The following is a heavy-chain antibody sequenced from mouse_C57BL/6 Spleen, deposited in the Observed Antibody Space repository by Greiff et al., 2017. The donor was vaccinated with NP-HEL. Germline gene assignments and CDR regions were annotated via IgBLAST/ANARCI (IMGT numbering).Heavy chain of an antibody. D-gene: IGHD1-1*01. J-gene: IGHJ4*01. CDR3: SLTTVVDLYYAMDY. CDR2: IDPNSGGT. CDR1: GYTFTSYW. Sequence: QVQLQQPGAELVKPGASVKLSCKASGYTFTSYWMHWVKQRPGRGLEWIGRIDPNSGGTKYNEKFKSKATLTVDKPSSTAYMQLSSLTSEDSAVYYCSLTTVVDLYYAMDYWGQGTSVTVSS. V-gene: IGHV1-72*01.